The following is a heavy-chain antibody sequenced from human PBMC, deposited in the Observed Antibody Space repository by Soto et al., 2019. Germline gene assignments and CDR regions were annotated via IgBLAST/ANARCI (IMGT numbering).Heavy chain of an antibody. CDR2: IGSGGTNI. CDR1: GVTFSGA. CDR3: AQDGISSYTGNAGYFDY. J-gene: IGHJ4*02. V-gene: IGHV3-23*01. Sequence: GGSLRLSCVVSGVTFSGAMNWVRQTPGKGLEWLSIIGSGGTNIYYADSVKGRFTISRDNAKRTLYLQMNSLRADDTAVYYCAQDGISSYTGNAGYFDYWGQGTLVTVSS. D-gene: IGHD3-10*01.